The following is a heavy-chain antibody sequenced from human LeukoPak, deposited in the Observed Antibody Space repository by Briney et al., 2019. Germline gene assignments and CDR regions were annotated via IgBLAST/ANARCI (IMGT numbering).Heavy chain of an antibody. V-gene: IGHV4-59*01. Sequence: SETLSLTCTVSGGSISSYYWSWIRQPPGKGLEWIGYIYYSGSTNYNPSLKSRVTISVDTSKNQFSLKLSSVTAADTAVYYCARVVRGGHFDYWGQGTLVTVSS. CDR1: GGSISSYY. J-gene: IGHJ4*02. CDR2: IYYSGST. CDR3: ARVVRGGHFDY. D-gene: IGHD3-10*01.